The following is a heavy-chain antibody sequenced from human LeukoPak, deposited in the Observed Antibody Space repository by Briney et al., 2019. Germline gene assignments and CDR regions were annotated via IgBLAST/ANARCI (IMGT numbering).Heavy chain of an antibody. D-gene: IGHD3-22*01. Sequence: ASVKVSCKASGCTFTGYYINWVRQAPGQGLEWMGWINPNSGGANYAQKFQGRVTMTRDTSLSTAYMELSRLTSDDTAVYYCARDLENYFDSSGYYRTWFDYWGQGTLVTVSS. CDR3: ARDLENYFDSSGYYRTWFDY. CDR1: GCTFTGYY. J-gene: IGHJ4*02. CDR2: INPNSGGA. V-gene: IGHV1-2*02.